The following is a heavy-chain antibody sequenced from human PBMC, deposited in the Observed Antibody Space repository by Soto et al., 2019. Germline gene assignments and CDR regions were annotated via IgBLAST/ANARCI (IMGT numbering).Heavy chain of an antibody. V-gene: IGHV3-30-3*01. J-gene: IGHJ4*02. CDR2: ISSDGSNK. CDR3: ARKLQGYYFDY. CDR1: GFTVSSNY. Sequence: GGSLRLSCAASGFTVSSNYMSWVRQAPGKGLEWVAAISSDGSNKYYADSVKGRFTISRDNSKNTVSLQINSLRAEDTAVYFCARKLQGYYFDYWGQGTLVTVSS.